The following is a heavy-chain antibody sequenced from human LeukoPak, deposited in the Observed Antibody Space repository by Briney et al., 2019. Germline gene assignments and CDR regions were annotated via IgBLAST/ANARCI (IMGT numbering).Heavy chain of an antibody. D-gene: IGHD2-2*01. CDR1: GFTFSDYY. CDR3: ARGGTIVVVPAAMPVGDAFDI. V-gene: IGHV3-11*05. CDR2: ISSSSSYT. J-gene: IGHJ3*02. Sequence: GGSLRLSCAASGFTFSDYYMSWIRQAPGKGLEWVSYISSSSSYTNYADSVKGRFTISRDNAKNSLYLQMNSPRAEDTAVYYCARGGTIVVVPAAMPVGDAFDIWGQGTMVTVSS.